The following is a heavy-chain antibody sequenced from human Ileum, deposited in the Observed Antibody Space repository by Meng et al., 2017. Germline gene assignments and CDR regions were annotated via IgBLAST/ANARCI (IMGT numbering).Heavy chain of an antibody. V-gene: IGHV4-31*03. J-gene: IGHJ4*02. CDR2: IYDSGGT. CDR1: GGSISSGGYY. D-gene: IGHD1-1*01. Sequence: QVQLQGSGPGLVKHSKTLSLTCTVSGGSISSGGYYWSWIRQHPGQGLEWIGYIYDSGGTYYNPSLKSRIAISGDTSKNQFSLNLSSVTAAETAVYYCARGGTAYFDYWGQGTLVTVSS. CDR3: ARGGTAYFDY.